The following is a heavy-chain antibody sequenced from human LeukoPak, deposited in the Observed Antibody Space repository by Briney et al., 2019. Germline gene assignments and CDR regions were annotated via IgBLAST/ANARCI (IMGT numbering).Heavy chain of an antibody. CDR3: VRDRITMIEVAYWYFDL. Sequence: QTGGSLRLSCAASGFTFSNYAMSWVRQAPGKGLEWVSVISGSGGSTYYADSVKGRFTISRDNSKNTLYLQMNSLRAEDTAVYYCVRDRITMIEVAYWYFDLWGRGTLVTVSS. CDR2: ISGSGGST. CDR1: GFTFSNYA. V-gene: IGHV3-23*01. J-gene: IGHJ2*01. D-gene: IGHD3-22*01.